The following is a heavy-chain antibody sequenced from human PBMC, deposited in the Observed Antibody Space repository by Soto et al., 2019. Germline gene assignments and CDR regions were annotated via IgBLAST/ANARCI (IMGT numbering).Heavy chain of an antibody. CDR1: GGSISSGGYY. V-gene: IGHV4-31*03. J-gene: IGHJ4*02. CDR3: ARDNTDPPIH. Sequence: QVQLQESGPGLVKPSQTLSLTCTVSGGSISSGGYYWSWIRQHPGKGLEWIGYIYYSGGTYYNTSLKSRVTIAVATSKNQFSLKLSSVTAAETAVYYCARDNTDPPIHWGQGTLVTVSS. CDR2: IYYSGGT.